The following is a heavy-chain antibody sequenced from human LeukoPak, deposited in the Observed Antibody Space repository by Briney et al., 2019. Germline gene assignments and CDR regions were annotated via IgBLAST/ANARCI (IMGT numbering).Heavy chain of an antibody. CDR3: ATLLWFGECPGDY. Sequence: SSVMVSYKLSGYTLTELSRHLVQQAPGKPLEWTGGFEAQDFETIYPQKFDGQDTINEDTSTDTAYMELSSLRSEDTAVYYCATLLWFGECPGDYWGQGTLVTVSS. D-gene: IGHD3-10*01. V-gene: IGHV1-24*01. CDR2: FEAQDFET. J-gene: IGHJ4*02. CDR1: GYTLTELS.